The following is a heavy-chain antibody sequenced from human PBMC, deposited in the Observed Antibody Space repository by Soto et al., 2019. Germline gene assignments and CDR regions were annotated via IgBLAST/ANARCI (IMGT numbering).Heavy chain of an antibody. CDR1: GFTFSHAW. V-gene: IGHV3-15*01. D-gene: IGHD4-4*01. J-gene: IGHJ5*02. CDR2: IKSKADGETK. CDR3: CVIKRRDQYSTSGYWFDP. Sequence: XGSLKLSCAASGFTFSHAWMSLVRQAPGKGLEWVGRIKSKADGETKDYGAPVRGRFTISRDDSQDILYLHMNSLRIEDTAVYYCCVIKRRDQYSTSGYWFDPWGPGTLVTVSS.